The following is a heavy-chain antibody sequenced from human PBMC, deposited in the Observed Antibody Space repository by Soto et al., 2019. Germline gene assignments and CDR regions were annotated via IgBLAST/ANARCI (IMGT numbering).Heavy chain of an antibody. J-gene: IGHJ4*02. CDR3: VTEGKSGIDY. Sequence: PGGSLRLSCAASGFTFSQAWMSWVRQAPGKGLEWIGRIKDKGDGGTRDYAAPVEGRFSISREDSQSRTYLQMNSLRSEDTGVYYCVTEGKSGIDYWGRGTLVTVSS. CDR1: GFTFSQAW. D-gene: IGHD1-1*01. CDR2: IKDKGDGGTR. V-gene: IGHV3-15*01.